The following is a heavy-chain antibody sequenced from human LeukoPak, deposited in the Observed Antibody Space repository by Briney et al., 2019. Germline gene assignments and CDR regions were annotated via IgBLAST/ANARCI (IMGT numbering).Heavy chain of an antibody. CDR1: GFTFSSYA. CDR3: ALHCSSTSCPIDY. D-gene: IGHD2-2*01. Sequence: GGSLRLSCAASGFTFSSYAMSWVRQAPGKGLEWVSAISGSGGSTYYADSVKGRFTISRDNSKNTLYLQMNSLRAEDTAVYYCALHCSSTSCPIDYWGQGTLVTVSS. V-gene: IGHV3-23*01. J-gene: IGHJ4*02. CDR2: ISGSGGST.